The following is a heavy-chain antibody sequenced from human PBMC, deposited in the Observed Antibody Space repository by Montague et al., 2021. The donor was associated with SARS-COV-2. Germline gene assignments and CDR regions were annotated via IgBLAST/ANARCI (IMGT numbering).Heavy chain of an antibody. CDR2: ISSSSSYI. CDR3: ARDARYDFWSGYYFDY. Sequence: SLRLSCAASGFTFSSYSMNWVRQAPGKGLEWVSSISSSSSYIYYADSVXGRLTISRDNAKNSLYLQMNSLRAEDTAVYYCARDARYDFWSGYYFDYWGQGTLVTVSS. D-gene: IGHD3-3*01. V-gene: IGHV3-21*01. J-gene: IGHJ4*02. CDR1: GFTFSSYS.